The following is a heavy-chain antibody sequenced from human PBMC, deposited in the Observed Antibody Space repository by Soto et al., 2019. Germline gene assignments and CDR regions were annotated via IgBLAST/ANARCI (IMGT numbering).Heavy chain of an antibody. Sequence: SETLSLTCAVSGYSISSGYYWGWIRQPPGKGLEWIGSIYHSGSTYYNQSLKSRVTISVDTSKGQFSLKLSSVSAADTAVYYCARDVGVLEWLPTDRFNPWGQGALVTVSS. CDR1: GYSISSGYY. D-gene: IGHD3-3*01. J-gene: IGHJ5*02. CDR2: IYHSGST. CDR3: ARDVGVLEWLPTDRFNP. V-gene: IGHV4-38-2*01.